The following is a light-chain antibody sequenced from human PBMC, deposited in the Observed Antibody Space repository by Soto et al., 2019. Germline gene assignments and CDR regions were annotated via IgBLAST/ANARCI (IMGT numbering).Light chain of an antibody. CDR3: SSYTTSGTYV. V-gene: IGLV2-14*01. J-gene: IGLJ1*01. CDR1: SSDIGGYNY. Sequence: ALTQPASVSGSPGQSITISCTGTSSDIGGYNYVSWYQQHPGKAPKLMIYVVTRRPSGVSNRFSGSKSGNTASLTISGLQAEDEADYYCSSYTTSGTYVFGTGTKVTVL. CDR2: VVT.